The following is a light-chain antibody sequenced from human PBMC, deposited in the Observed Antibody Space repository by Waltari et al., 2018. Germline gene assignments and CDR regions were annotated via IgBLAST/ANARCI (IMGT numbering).Light chain of an antibody. CDR2: DAS. J-gene: IGKJ3*01. CDR1: QYVSTY. CDR3: QQRFALFT. V-gene: IGKV3-11*01. Sequence: EIVLTQSPATLSLSPGERATLSCRASQYVSTYLAWYQQKPGQAPRLLIYDASNRATGIPARFSGSGSGTDFTLTISSLEAEDFAVYYCQQRFALFTFGPGTKVDIK.